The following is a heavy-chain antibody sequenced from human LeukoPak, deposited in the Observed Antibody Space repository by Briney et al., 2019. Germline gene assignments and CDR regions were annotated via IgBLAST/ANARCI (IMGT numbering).Heavy chain of an antibody. CDR2: IDFEGVDK. CDR3: AKDLHGGYSSDY. V-gene: IGHV3-30*02. D-gene: IGHD4-23*01. CDR1: GFTFNNIG. J-gene: IGHJ4*02. Sequence: PGGSLRLSCAASGFTFNNIGMHWVRQAPGKGLEFVSFIDFEGVDKYYADSVKGRFTISKDYSNATLYLQMNSLRPEDTAIYYCAKDLHGGYSSDYWGQGTLVTVSS.